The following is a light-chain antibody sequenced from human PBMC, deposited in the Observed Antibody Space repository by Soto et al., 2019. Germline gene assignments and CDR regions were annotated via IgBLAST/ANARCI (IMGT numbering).Light chain of an antibody. Sequence: AIPLTQSPSSLSASIGDRVTITCRASQAISSALAWSQHQPGKAPRLLIYDVSTLESGVPSRFSGNGSGTDFTLTISSLQPDDFATYYCQQFYAYPRTFGQGTQLEIK. V-gene: IGKV1-13*02. CDR3: QQFYAYPRT. J-gene: IGKJ2*01. CDR2: DVS. CDR1: QAISSA.